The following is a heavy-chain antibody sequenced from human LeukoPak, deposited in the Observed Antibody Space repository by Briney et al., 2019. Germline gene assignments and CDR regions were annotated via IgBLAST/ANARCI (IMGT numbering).Heavy chain of an antibody. Sequence: GRSLRLSCAASGFTFSSYGMHWVRQAPGKGLEWVAVISYDGSNKYYADSVKGRFTISRDNSKNTLYLQMNSLRVEDTAVYYCVRDQAYYWGQGTLVTVSS. CDR1: GFTFSSYG. CDR3: VRDQAYY. V-gene: IGHV3-30*03. CDR2: ISYDGSNK. J-gene: IGHJ4*02. D-gene: IGHD2-2*01.